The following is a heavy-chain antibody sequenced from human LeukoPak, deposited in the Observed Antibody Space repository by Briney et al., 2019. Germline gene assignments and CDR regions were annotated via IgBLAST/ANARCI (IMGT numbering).Heavy chain of an antibody. CDR1: GGSFSGYY. Sequence: SETLSLTCAVCGGSFSGYYWSWIRQPPGKGLEWIGEINHSGSTNYNPSLKSRVTISVDTSKNQFSLKLSSVTAADTAVYYCASSSIYYYYMDVWGKGTTVTVSS. V-gene: IGHV4-34*01. J-gene: IGHJ6*03. D-gene: IGHD2-2*01. CDR2: INHSGST. CDR3: ASSSIYYYYMDV.